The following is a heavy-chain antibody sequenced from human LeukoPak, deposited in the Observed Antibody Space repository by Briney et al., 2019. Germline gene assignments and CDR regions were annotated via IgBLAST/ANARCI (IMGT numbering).Heavy chain of an antibody. CDR2: IWHDGSAE. Sequence: PGRSLRLSCVASGFIFSGSGMYWVRQAPGKGLEWVAVIWHDGSAEFYADSVKGRFSISRDNSKNTVYLQMNSLRVEDTALYYCARDSRGGWSGYLDYWGQGIRVTVSS. V-gene: IGHV3-33*07. J-gene: IGHJ4*02. CDR1: GFIFSGSG. D-gene: IGHD6-19*01. CDR3: ARDSRGGWSGYLDY.